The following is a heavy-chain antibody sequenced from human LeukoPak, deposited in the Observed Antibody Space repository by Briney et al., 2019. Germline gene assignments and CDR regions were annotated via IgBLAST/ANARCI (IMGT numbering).Heavy chain of an antibody. CDR2: IIPILGIA. J-gene: IGHJ4*02. V-gene: IGHV1-69*04. CDR1: GGTFSSYA. Sequence: GASVKVSCKASGGTFSSYAISWVRQAPGQGLEWMGRIIPILGIANYAQKFQGRVTITADQSTSTAYMELSSLRSQDTAVYYCARRPPGGSDYWGQGTLVTVSS. D-gene: IGHD3-10*01. CDR3: ARRPPGGSDY.